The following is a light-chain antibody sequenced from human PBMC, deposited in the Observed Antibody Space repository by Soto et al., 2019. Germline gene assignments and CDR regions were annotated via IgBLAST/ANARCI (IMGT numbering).Light chain of an antibody. Sequence: EIVLTQSPGTLSLSPGERATLSCRATESISSSYLAWYQQKPGQAPRPLIYGASSRATGIPARFSGSGSGTDFTLTIRRLEPEDFAVYYCQQYGSSPPWTFGQGTKVEIK. CDR1: ESISSSY. CDR2: GAS. J-gene: IGKJ1*01. V-gene: IGKV3-20*01. CDR3: QQYGSSPPWT.